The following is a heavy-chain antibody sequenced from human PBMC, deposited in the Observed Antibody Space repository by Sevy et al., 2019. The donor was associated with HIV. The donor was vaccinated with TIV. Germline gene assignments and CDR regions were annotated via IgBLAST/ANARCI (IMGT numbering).Heavy chain of an antibody. V-gene: IGHV1-18*01. CDR3: ARLGADSSGYYSDYYYYGMDV. CDR1: GYTFTSYG. Sequence: ASVKVSCKASGYTFTSYGISWVRQAPGQGLEWMGWISAYNGNTNYAQKLQGRVTMTTDTSTSTAYMELWSLRSDDTAVYYCARLGADSSGYYSDYYYYGMDVWGQGTTVTVSS. D-gene: IGHD3-22*01. J-gene: IGHJ6*02. CDR2: ISAYNGNT.